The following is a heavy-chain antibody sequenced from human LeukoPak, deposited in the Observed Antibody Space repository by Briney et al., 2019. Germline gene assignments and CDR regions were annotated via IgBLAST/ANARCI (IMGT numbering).Heavy chain of an antibody. Sequence: ASVKVSCKASGYTFTSYDINWVRQATGQGLEWMGWMNPNSGNTGYAQKFQGRVTMTRDTSISTAYMELSRLRSDDTAVYYCARVGRRFLEGIGWFDPWGQGTLVTVSS. J-gene: IGHJ5*02. CDR2: MNPNSGNT. D-gene: IGHD3-3*01. CDR1: GYTFTSYD. CDR3: ARVGRRFLEGIGWFDP. V-gene: IGHV1-8*01.